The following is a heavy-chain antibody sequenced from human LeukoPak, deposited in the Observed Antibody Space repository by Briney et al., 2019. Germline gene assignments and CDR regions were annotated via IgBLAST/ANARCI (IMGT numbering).Heavy chain of an antibody. CDR2: INTNTGNP. Sequence: ASVKVSCKTSGYTFTGYYMHWVRQAPGQGLEWMGWINTNTGNPTYAQGFTGRFVFSLDTSVSTAYLQISSLKAEDTAVYYCARGYAKYYDSSGYYLLAYWGQGTLVTVSS. D-gene: IGHD3-22*01. J-gene: IGHJ4*02. V-gene: IGHV7-4-1*02. CDR3: ARGYAKYYDSSGYYLLAY. CDR1: GYTFTGYY.